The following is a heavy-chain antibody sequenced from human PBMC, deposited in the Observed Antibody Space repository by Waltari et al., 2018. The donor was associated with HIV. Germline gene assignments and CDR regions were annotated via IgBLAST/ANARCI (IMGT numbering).Heavy chain of an antibody. Sequence: QLQLQESGPGMVKSSATLSLTCTVSDDSIRSYYCNWIRQPPGKGLEWIGSIYHNGSSNYNPSLKSRVTISVDSSKNQFSLTLRSVIAADTAVYFCARATLVRGVNRFYRWFDPWGQGILVTVSS. CDR1: DDSIRSYY. J-gene: IGHJ5*02. V-gene: IGHV4-59*01. CDR2: IYHNGSS. D-gene: IGHD3-10*01. CDR3: ARATLVRGVNRFYRWFDP.